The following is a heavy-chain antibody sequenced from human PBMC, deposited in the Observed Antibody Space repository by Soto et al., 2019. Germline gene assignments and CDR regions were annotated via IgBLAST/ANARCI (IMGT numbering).Heavy chain of an antibody. V-gene: IGHV3-7*05. J-gene: IGHJ4*02. CDR1: GFTFSSYW. D-gene: IGHD1-26*01. CDR2: IKQDGSEK. Sequence: ESGGGLVQPGGSLRLSCAASGFTFSSYWMSWVRQAPGKGLEWVANIKQDGSEKYYVDSVKGRFTISRDNAKNSLYLQMNSLRAEDTAVYYCASGKGATRYYFDYWGQGTLVTVSS. CDR3: ASGKGATRYYFDY.